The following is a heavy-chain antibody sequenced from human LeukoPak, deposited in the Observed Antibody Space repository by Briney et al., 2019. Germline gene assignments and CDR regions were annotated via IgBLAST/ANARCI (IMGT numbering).Heavy chain of an antibody. D-gene: IGHD1-1*01. CDR2: IYYSGST. J-gene: IGHJ4*02. V-gene: IGHV4-59*01. CDR3: ARGNWYFDY. Sequence: SETLSLTCTASGGSISSYYWSWVRQPPGKGLEWIGYIYYSGSTNYNPSLKSRVTISVDTSKNQFSLKLSSVTAADTAVYYCARGNWYFDYWGQGTLVTVSS. CDR1: GGSISSYY.